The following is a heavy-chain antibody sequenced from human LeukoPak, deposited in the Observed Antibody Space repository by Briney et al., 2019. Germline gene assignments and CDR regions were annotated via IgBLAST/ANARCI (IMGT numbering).Heavy chain of an antibody. CDR2: AFYRSKWYY. V-gene: IGHV6-1*01. CDR1: GDSVSTYSGA. CDR3: ARGFMDTNGSYFDF. D-gene: IGHD3/OR15-3a*01. Sequence: SQTLSLTCAISGDSVSTYSGAWNWIRQSPSRGLESMGRAFYRSKWYYDYALTVKSRMTISPDTSKNQFSLQLSSLTPEDTAVYCCARGFMDTNGSYFDFWGQGALVTVSS. J-gene: IGHJ4*02.